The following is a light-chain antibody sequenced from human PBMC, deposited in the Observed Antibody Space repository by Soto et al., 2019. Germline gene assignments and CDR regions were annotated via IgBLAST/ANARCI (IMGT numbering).Light chain of an antibody. CDR2: EGT. V-gene: IGLV2-23*01. CDR1: SSDVGSYNL. Sequence: QSALTQPASVSGSHGQSITISCTGTSSDVGSYNLVSWYRQHPGTAPKLIIHEGTKRPSGVSSRFSGSKSGNTASLTISGLQAEDEADYYCCSYAGSSTPVLFGGGTKLTVL. J-gene: IGLJ2*01. CDR3: CSYAGSSTPVL.